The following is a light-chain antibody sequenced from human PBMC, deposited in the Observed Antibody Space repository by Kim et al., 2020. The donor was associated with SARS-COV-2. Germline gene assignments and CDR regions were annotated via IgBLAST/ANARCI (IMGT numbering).Light chain of an antibody. CDR3: QQYNDWPLLT. CDR1: QSVRYN. Sequence: SPGERVTLSCRASQSVRYNLAWYQQRPGQAPRLLIYGASTRATDVSERFSGSGSGTEFTLTIRSLQSEDLAVYYCQQYNDWPLLTFGGGTKVDIK. J-gene: IGKJ4*01. CDR2: GAS. V-gene: IGKV3-15*01.